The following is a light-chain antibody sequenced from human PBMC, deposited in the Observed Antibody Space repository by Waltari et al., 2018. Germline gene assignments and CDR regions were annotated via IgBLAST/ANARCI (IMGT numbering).Light chain of an antibody. J-gene: IGLJ2*01. Sequence: QSALTQPRSVSGSPGQSVTLSCTGTSCDFDSYKYFSWYQPHPGKAPKLLIYDVNKRPSGVPDRFSGSTSGNTASLTISGLRAEDEADYHCCSYAANYTVFGGGTKLTVL. CDR1: SCDFDSYKY. V-gene: IGLV2-11*01. CDR3: CSYAANYTV. CDR2: DVN.